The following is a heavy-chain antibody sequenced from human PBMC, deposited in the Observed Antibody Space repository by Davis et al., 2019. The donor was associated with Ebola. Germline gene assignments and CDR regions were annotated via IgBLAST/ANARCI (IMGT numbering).Heavy chain of an antibody. Sequence: SVKVSCKAAGGTLRTHGISWVRQAPGQGLEWMGGLIPIFGTPNYAQKFQGRVTIIADESTSTAYVELSSLRSEDTAVYYCATGPLAAARYWGQGTLVTVSS. CDR3: ATGPLAAARY. J-gene: IGHJ4*02. CDR1: GGTLRTHG. D-gene: IGHD6-13*01. CDR2: LIPIFGTP. V-gene: IGHV1-69*13.